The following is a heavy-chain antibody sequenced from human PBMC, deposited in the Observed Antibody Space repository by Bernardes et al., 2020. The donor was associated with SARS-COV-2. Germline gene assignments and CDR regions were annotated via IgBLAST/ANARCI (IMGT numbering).Heavy chain of an antibody. Sequence: GGSLRLSCAASGFTFSSYWMHWVRQAPGKGLVWVSRINSDGSSTSYADSVKGRFTISRDNAKNTLYLQMNSLRAEDTAVYYCARGGGVDTAMAHPFDYWGQGTLVTVSS. V-gene: IGHV3-74*01. CDR3: ARGGGVDTAMAHPFDY. D-gene: IGHD5-18*01. CDR1: GFTFSSYW. J-gene: IGHJ4*02. CDR2: INSDGSST.